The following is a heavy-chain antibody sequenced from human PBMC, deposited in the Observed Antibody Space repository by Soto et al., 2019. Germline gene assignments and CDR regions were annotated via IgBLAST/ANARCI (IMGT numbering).Heavy chain of an antibody. CDR3: ARGLHDYIAARSSIEYFQH. D-gene: IGHD5-12*01. J-gene: IGHJ1*01. V-gene: IGHV4-34*01. Sequence: SETLSLTCAVYGGSFSGYYWSWIRQPPGKGLEWIGEINHSGSTNYNPSLKSRVTISVDTSKNQLSLKLSSVTAADTAVYYCARGLHDYIAARSSIEYFQHWGQGTLVTVSS. CDR2: INHSGST. CDR1: GGSFSGYY.